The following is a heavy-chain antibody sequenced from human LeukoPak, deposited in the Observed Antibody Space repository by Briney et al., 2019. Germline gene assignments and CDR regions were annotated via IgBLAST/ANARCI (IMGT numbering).Heavy chain of an antibody. CDR2: ISAYNGNT. D-gene: IGHD4-4*01. V-gene: IGHV1-18*01. CDR3: ARLGDDYGNPNYYYYGMDV. Sequence: ASVKLSCKASGYTFTSYGISWVRQAPGQGLEWMGWISAYNGNTNYAQKLQGRVTMTTDTSTSTAYMELRSLRSDDTAVYYCARLGDDYGNPNYYYYGMDVWGQGTTVTVSS. J-gene: IGHJ6*02. CDR1: GYTFTSYG.